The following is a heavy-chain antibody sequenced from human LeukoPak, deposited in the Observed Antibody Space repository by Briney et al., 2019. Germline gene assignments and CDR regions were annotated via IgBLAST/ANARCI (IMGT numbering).Heavy chain of an antibody. J-gene: IGHJ4*02. CDR1: GYTFTSYG. Sequence: ASVKVSCKASGYTFTSYGISWVRQAPGQGLEWMGWTSAYNGNTNYAQKLQGRVTMTTDTSTSTAYMELRSLRSDDTAVYYCARVPLPQYYDFWSGYYWFDYWGQGTLSPSPQ. D-gene: IGHD3-3*01. CDR3: ARVPLPQYYDFWSGYYWFDY. V-gene: IGHV1-18*01. CDR2: TSAYNGNT.